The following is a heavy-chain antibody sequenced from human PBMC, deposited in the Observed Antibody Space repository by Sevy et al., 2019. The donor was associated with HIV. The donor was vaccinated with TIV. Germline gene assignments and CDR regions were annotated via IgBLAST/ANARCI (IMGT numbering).Heavy chain of an antibody. V-gene: IGHV3-30*18. Sequence: GGSLRLSCAASGFSFSKYGMHWVRQAPGKGLEWVAVISSDGSDRDYADSVKGRFTISRDNSKDTLYLQMNSLRADDTAVYYCAKIGGRFLEWLLSWGQGTLVTVSS. D-gene: IGHD3-3*01. J-gene: IGHJ5*02. CDR2: ISSDGSDR. CDR3: AKIGGRFLEWLLS. CDR1: GFSFSKYG.